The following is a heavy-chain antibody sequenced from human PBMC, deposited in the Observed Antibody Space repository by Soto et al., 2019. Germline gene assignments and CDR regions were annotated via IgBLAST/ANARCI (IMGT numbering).Heavy chain of an antibody. Sequence: SETLSLTCTVSGASISSADYYWSWIRQPPGKGLEWIGYIYYSGTVYFNPSLKSRVSISLDTPKNDFSLTLASVTAADTAVYYCARAQGLVTPYSFHFWGQGTLVTVSS. CDR2: IYYSGTV. V-gene: IGHV4-30-4*01. CDR1: GASISSADYY. CDR3: ARAQGLVTPYSFHF. D-gene: IGHD5-18*01. J-gene: IGHJ4*02.